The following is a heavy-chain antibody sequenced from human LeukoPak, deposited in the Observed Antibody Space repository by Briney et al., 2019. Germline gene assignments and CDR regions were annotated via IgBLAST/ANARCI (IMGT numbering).Heavy chain of an antibody. CDR3: AKEIHCSGGSCYPYFDY. J-gene: IGHJ4*02. Sequence: PGGSLRLSCAASGFTFSSYAKSWVRQAPGKGLEWVSAISGSGGSTYYADSVKGRFTISRDNSKNTLYLQMNSLRAEDTAVYYCAKEIHCSGGSCYPYFDYWGQGTLVTVSS. V-gene: IGHV3-23*01. D-gene: IGHD2-15*01. CDR1: GFTFSSYA. CDR2: ISGSGGST.